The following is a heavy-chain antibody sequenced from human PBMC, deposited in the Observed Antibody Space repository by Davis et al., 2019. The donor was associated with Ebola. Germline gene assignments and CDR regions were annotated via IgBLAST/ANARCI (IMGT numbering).Heavy chain of an antibody. CDR1: GDSVSSGG. J-gene: IGHJ6*04. D-gene: IGHD6-13*01. V-gene: IGHV6-1*01. Sequence: LRLSCAISGDSVSSGGWNWIRQSPSRGLEWLGRTYYSSKWYNDYEVSVKSRITINPDTSKNQFSLQLNFVTPEDAAVYYCARISWVSRGMDVWGKGTTVTVSS. CDR2: TYYSSKWYN. CDR3: ARISWVSRGMDV.